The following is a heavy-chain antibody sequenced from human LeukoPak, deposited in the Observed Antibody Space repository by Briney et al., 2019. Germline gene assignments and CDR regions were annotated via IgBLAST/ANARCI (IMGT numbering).Heavy chain of an antibody. CDR3: ARDQIIVTTILDYYYGMDV. CDR2: IKEDGSVK. V-gene: IGHV3-7*01. D-gene: IGHD5-12*01. Sequence: GGSLRLSCTASGFTFRSHWMTWVRQSPGKGLEWVANIKEDGSVKYYVDSVKGRFTISRDNSKNTLYLQMNSLKPEDTAVYYCARDQIIVTTILDYYYGMDVWGQGTTVTVSS. CDR1: GFTFRSHW. J-gene: IGHJ6*02.